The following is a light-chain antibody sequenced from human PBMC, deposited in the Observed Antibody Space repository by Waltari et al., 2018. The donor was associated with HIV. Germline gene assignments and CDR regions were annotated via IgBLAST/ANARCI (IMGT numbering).Light chain of an antibody. J-gene: IGKJ2*01. CDR2: WAS. V-gene: IGKV4-1*01. Sequence: DIVMTQSPDSLAVSLGERATINCKSSQSVLYNSNNKNYLAWYQQKAGQPPKLLIYWASTREFGVPDRFSGSGSGTDFTLTISSLQAEDVAVYYCQQYYSTPHIFGQGTKLEIK. CDR1: QSVLYNSNNKNY. CDR3: QQYYSTPHI.